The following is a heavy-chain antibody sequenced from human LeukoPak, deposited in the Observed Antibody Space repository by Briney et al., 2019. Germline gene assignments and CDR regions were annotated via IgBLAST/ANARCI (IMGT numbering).Heavy chain of an antibody. J-gene: IGHJ5*02. CDR3: ARARGNGEYNWFDP. D-gene: IGHD4-23*01. Sequence: ASVKVSCKASGYTFTSYDINWVRQAPGQGLEWMGWMNPNSGNTGYAQKFQGRVTMTRNTSISTAYMELSSLRSEDTAVYYCARARGNGEYNWFDPWGQGTLVTVSS. CDR2: MNPNSGNT. CDR1: GYTFTSYD. V-gene: IGHV1-8*01.